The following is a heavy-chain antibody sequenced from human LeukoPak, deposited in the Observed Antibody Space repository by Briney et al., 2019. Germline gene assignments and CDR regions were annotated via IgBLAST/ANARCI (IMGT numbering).Heavy chain of an antibody. CDR3: AKDRSYYDSSGYTQNDY. Sequence: SGGSLRLSCAASGFTFSSYAMSWVRQAPGKGLEWVSAISGSGGSTYYADSVKGRFTISRDNSKNTLYLQMNSLRAEDTAVYYCAKDRSYYDSSGYTQNDYWGQGTLVTVSS. D-gene: IGHD3-22*01. CDR2: ISGSGGST. V-gene: IGHV3-23*01. J-gene: IGHJ4*02. CDR1: GFTFSSYA.